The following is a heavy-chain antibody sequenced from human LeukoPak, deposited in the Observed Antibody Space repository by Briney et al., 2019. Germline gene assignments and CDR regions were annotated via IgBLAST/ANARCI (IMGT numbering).Heavy chain of an antibody. CDR1: GGSFSGYY. D-gene: IGHD3-16*02. J-gene: IGHJ4*02. Sequence: SETLSLTCAVYGGSFSGYYWSWIRQPPGKGLEWIGEINHSGSTNCNPSLKSRVTISVDTSKNQFSLKLSSVTAADTAVYYCARGRVRVWGSYRPFDYWGQGTLVTVSS. CDR2: INHSGST. V-gene: IGHV4-34*01. CDR3: ARGRVRVWGSYRPFDY.